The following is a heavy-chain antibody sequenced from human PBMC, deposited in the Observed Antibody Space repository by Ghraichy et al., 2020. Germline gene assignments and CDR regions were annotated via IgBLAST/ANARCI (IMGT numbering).Heavy chain of an antibody. J-gene: IGHJ2*01. D-gene: IGHD2-15*01. V-gene: IGHV3-64*01. Sequence: SCAASGFTFSSYAMHWVRQAPGKGLEYVSAISSNGGSTYYANSVKGRFTISRDNSKNTLYLQMGSLRAEDMAVYYCARDVGYCSGGSCYSRDPWYFDLWGRGTLVTVSS. CDR3: ARDVGYCSGGSCYSRDPWYFDL. CDR2: ISSNGGST. CDR1: GFTFSSYA.